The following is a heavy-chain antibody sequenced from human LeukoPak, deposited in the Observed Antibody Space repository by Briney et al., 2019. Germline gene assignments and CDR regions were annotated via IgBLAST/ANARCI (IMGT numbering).Heavy chain of an antibody. CDR2: ISSSGSTI. J-gene: IGHJ6*03. D-gene: IGHD3-22*01. CDR3: ASPGAGYYYYYYYYYMDV. V-gene: IGHV3-48*03. CDR1: GFTFSSYE. Sequence: GGSLRLSCAASGFTFSSYEMNWVRQAPGKGLEWVSYISSSGSTIYYADSVKGRFTISRDNAKNSLYLQMNSLRAEDTAVYYCASPGAGYYYYYYYYYMDVWGKGTTVTVSS.